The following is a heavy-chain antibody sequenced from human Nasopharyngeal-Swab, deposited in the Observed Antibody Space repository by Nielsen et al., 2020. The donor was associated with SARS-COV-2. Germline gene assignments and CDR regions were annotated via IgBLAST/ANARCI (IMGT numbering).Heavy chain of an antibody. V-gene: IGHV3-15*01. Sequence: GESLKISCATSGFTFKSAWMSWVRQPPGRGLEWVGRIKSKTDGGTTDYAAPVKGRFTISRDDSKNTLYLQMNSLKTEDTAVYYCTTKDWNGIDYWGQGTLVTVSS. CDR1: GFTFKSAW. D-gene: IGHD1-1*01. J-gene: IGHJ4*02. CDR2: IKSKTDGGTT. CDR3: TTKDWNGIDY.